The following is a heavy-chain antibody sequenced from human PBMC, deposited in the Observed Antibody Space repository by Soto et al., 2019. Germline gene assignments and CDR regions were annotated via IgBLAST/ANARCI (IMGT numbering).Heavy chain of an antibody. J-gene: IGHJ4*02. CDR3: ARGYGYFRQ. CDR2: ISYSGRT. Sequence: LSLTCDVSGGSFTGYVCNWIRQSSGKGLEWIGEISYSGRTSYNPSLKPRVTVSVDTARTQFSLNLTSVTDADTAFYYCARGYGYFRQWGQGVLVTVSS. D-gene: IGHD3-22*01. V-gene: IGHV4-34*01. CDR1: GGSFTGYV.